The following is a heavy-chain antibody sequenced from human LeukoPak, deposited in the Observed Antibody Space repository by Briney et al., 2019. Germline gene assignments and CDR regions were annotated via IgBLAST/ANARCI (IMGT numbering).Heavy chain of an antibody. CDR2: IYYSGNT. J-gene: IGHJ4*02. Sequence: SDTLSLTYAFYGGFFSGYYWRWIPQPPGKGLEWIGSIYYSGNTIYNPSLKSRVTISVDTSKNHFSLKLSSVTAADTAMYYCARSEVYSSGSDFDYWGRGTLVTVSS. CDR3: ARSEVYSSGSDFDY. V-gene: IGHV4-34*01. CDR1: GGFFSGYY. D-gene: IGHD6-19*01.